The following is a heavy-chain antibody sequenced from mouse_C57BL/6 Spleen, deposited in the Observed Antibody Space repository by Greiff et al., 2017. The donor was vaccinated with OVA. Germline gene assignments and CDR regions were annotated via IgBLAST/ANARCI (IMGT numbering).Heavy chain of an antibody. Sequence: ESGPGLVKPSQSLSLTCSVTGYSITSGYYWNWIRQFPGNKLEWMGYISYDGSNNYNPSLKNRISITRDTSKNQFFLKLNSVTTEDTATYYCARGGYSNPFAYWGQGTLVTVSA. V-gene: IGHV3-6*01. CDR3: ARGGYSNPFAY. CDR1: GYSITSGYY. CDR2: ISYDGSN. J-gene: IGHJ3*01. D-gene: IGHD2-5*01.